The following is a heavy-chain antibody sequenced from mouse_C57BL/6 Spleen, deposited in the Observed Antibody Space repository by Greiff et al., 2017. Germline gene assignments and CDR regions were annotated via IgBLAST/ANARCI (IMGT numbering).Heavy chain of an antibody. CDR1: GFTFSSYA. D-gene: IGHD1-1*01. Sequence: EVKLVESGGGLVKPGGSLKLSCAASGFTFSSYAMSWVRQTPEKRLEWVATISDGGSYTYYPDNVKGRFTISRDNAKNNLYLQMSHLKSEDTAMYYCARGARITTVVAHWYFDVWGTGTTVTVSS. J-gene: IGHJ1*03. CDR2: ISDGGSYT. CDR3: ARGARITTVVAHWYFDV. V-gene: IGHV5-4*03.